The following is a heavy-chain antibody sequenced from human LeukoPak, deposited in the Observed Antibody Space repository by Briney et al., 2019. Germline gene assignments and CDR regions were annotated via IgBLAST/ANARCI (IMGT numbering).Heavy chain of an antibody. D-gene: IGHD2-2*01. V-gene: IGHV4-30-2*01. CDR2: VSHSGGT. J-gene: IGHJ4*02. CDR1: GDSISSGTYS. CDR3: ARGLIVPSTIFDY. Sequence: SETLSLTCAVSGDSISSGTYSWTWIRQPPGKGLEWIGFVSHSGGTYYNPSLKSRVTMSVDRSENQFSLKLSSVTAADTAVYYCARGLIVPSTIFDYWGQGALVTVSS.